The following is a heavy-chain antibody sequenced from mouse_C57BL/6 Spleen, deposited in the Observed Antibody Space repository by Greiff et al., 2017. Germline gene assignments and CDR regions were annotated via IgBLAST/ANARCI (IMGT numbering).Heavy chain of an antibody. V-gene: IGHV1-69*01. CDR3: ASKYSRCDGTYYFDD. D-gene: IGHD2-14*01. CDR2: IDPSDSYT. Sequence: QVQLQQPGAELVMPGASVKLSCTASGFTFTSYWMHWVKQRPGQGLEWIGEIDPSDSYTNYNQKFKGKSTLTVDKSSSTAYMQLSSLTSEDSAVYYCASKYSRCDGTYYFDDWGQGTTVTVSS. CDR1: GFTFTSYW. J-gene: IGHJ2*01.